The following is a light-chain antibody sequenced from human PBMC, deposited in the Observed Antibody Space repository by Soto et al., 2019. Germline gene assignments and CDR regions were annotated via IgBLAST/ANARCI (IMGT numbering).Light chain of an antibody. CDR2: HAS. CDR3: QQFNIWPHMLS. CDR1: QGVGSN. Sequence: IVVTQSPATLSVSPGERVTLSCRASQGVGSNLAWYQQRPGQAPRLLIYHASTRATGIPDRFSGSGSGTEFTLTISSLQSEDFAVYYCQQFNIWPHMLSFGGGTKLEMK. J-gene: IGKJ4*01. V-gene: IGKV3-15*01.